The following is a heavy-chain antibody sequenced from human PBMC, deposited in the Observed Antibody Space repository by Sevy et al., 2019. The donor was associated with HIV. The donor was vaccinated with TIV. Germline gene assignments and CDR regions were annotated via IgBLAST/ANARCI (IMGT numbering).Heavy chain of an antibody. D-gene: IGHD6-19*01. CDR3: ARDAPVADNDAFDI. V-gene: IGHV3-30-3*01. CDR1: GFTFSSYA. Sequence: GGSLRLSCAASGFTFSSYAMHWVRQAPGKGLEWVAVISYDGSNKYYADSVKGRFTISRDNSKNTLYLQMNSLRAEDTAVYYCARDAPVADNDAFDIWGQGTMVTDSS. CDR2: ISYDGSNK. J-gene: IGHJ3*02.